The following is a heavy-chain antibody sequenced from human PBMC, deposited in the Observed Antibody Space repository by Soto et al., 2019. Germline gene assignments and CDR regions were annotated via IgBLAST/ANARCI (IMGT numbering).Heavy chain of an antibody. Sequence: SETLSLTCTVSGGSITTYYWSWTLQPPWKGLEWIGYIYFSGSTNYNPSLKSRVTISVDTSKNQFSLKLSSVTAADTAVYYCARGSSSYHYWGQGSLVTVSS. CDR2: IYFSGST. CDR3: ARGSSSYHY. CDR1: GGSITTYY. J-gene: IGHJ4*02. V-gene: IGHV4-59*01. D-gene: IGHD6-6*01.